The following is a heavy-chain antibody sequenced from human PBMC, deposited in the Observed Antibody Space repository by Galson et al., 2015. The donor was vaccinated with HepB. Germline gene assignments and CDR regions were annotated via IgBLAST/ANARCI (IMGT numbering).Heavy chain of an antibody. J-gene: IGHJ3*02. CDR3: ARRYCSGGSCYSTDDAFDI. D-gene: IGHD2-15*01. V-gene: IGHV3-48*04. CDR2: ISSSSSAI. Sequence: SLRLSCAASGFTFSTYSMNWVRQAPGKGLEWVSYISSSSSAIYYADSVKGRFTISRDNAKNSLYLQMNSLRAEDTAVYYCARRYCSGGSCYSTDDAFDIWGQGTMVTVSS. CDR1: GFTFSTYS.